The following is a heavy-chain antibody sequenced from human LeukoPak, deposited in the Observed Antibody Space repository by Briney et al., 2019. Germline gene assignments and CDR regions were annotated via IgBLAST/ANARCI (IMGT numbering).Heavy chain of an antibody. CDR3: ARDRVAVAGTLDY. CDR2: IYSGGST. CDR1: GFTVSSNY. V-gene: IGHV3-53*01. D-gene: IGHD6-19*01. Sequence: PGGSLRLSCAASGFTVSSNYMSWVRQAPGKGLEWVSVIYSGGSTYYADSVKGRFTISRDNSKNMLYLQMNSLRAEDTAVYYCARDRVAVAGTLDYWGQGTLVTVFS. J-gene: IGHJ4*02.